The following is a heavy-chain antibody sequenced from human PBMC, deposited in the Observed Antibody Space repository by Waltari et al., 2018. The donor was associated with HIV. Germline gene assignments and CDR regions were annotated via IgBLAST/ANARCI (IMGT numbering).Heavy chain of an antibody. V-gene: IGHV1-69*01. CDR2: IIPICGTA. CDR1: GGTSSSYA. Sequence: QVQLVQSGAEVKKPGSSVKVSCKASGGTSSSYAISWVRQAHGHGLGWMGGIIPICGTANYAQKFQGRVTITADESTSTAYMELSSLRSEDTAVYYCATPQGTYYYDSSGYYDAFDIWGQGTMVTVSS. D-gene: IGHD3-22*01. J-gene: IGHJ3*02. CDR3: ATPQGTYYYDSSGYYDAFDI.